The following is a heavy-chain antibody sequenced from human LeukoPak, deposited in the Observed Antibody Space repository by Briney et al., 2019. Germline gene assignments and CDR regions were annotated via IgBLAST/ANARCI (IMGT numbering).Heavy chain of an antibody. CDR1: GGTFSSYG. D-gene: IGHD3-3*01. Sequence: ASVKVSCKASGGTFSSYGISWVRQAPGQGLEWMGGTIPIFGTANYAQKFQGRVTITADESTSTAYMELSSLRSEDTAVYYCARDGTYYDFWSGYRGDAFDIWGQGTMVTVSS. CDR3: ARDGTYYDFWSGYRGDAFDI. V-gene: IGHV1-69*13. J-gene: IGHJ3*02. CDR2: TIPIFGTA.